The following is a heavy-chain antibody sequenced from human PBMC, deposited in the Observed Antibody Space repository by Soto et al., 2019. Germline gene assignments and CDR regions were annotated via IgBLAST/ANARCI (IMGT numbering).Heavy chain of an antibody. CDR3: AKAQSEDYYGSGSPFDY. CDR1: GFTFSSYG. V-gene: IGHV3-30*18. J-gene: IGHJ4*02. D-gene: IGHD3-10*01. CDR2: ISYDGSNK. Sequence: GWSLRLSCAASGFTFSSYGMHWVRQAPGKGLEWVAVISYDGSNKYYADSVKGRFTISRDNSKNTLYLQMNSLRAEDTAVYYCAKAQSEDYYGSGSPFDYWGQGTLVTVSS.